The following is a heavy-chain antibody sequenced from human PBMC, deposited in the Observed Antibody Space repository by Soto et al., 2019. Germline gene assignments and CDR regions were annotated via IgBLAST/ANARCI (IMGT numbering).Heavy chain of an antibody. V-gene: IGHV4-4*02. Sequence: QVQLQESGPGLVDPLGTLSLTCAVSGTSVSGANWWGWVRQPPGKGLEWIGEIHSSGNTDYNPSLKSRVTXSXYMSKNEFSLKLTSVTAADTAVYYCARTGPYSSGNNWGQGTLVTVSS. J-gene: IGHJ4*02. CDR2: IHSSGNT. D-gene: IGHD3-22*01. CDR1: GTSVSGANW. CDR3: ARTGPYSSGNN.